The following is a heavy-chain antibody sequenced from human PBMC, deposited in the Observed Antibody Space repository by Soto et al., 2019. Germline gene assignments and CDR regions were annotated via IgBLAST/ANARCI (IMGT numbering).Heavy chain of an antibody. D-gene: IGHD2-8*01. J-gene: IGHJ4*02. CDR3: ARGILYGISKCKY. CDR2: IIPVVGTT. CDR1: GDTFTTNS. Sequence: QVQLVQSGAEVKKPGSSVKVSCKASGDTFTTNSLNWVRQAPGQGLEWMGGIIPVVGTTKYARKYQDRVTITGDKSTNTAYMELSSLKSDDTAVYYCARGILYGISKCKYCGQGTPVTVSS. V-gene: IGHV1-69*06.